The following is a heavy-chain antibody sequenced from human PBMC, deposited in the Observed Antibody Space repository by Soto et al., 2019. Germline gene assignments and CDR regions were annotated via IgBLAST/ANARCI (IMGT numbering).Heavy chain of an antibody. CDR3: ARDENSTFPDFDL. V-gene: IGHV3-33*01. D-gene: IGHD2-2*01. Sequence: GGSLRLSCAASGFTFSSYGMHWVRQAPGKGLEWVAVIWYDGSNKYYADSVKGRFTISRDNSKNTLYLQMNSLRAEDTAVYYCARDENSTFPDFDLWGRGTRVTVSS. CDR1: GFTFSSYG. CDR2: IWYDGSNK. J-gene: IGHJ2*01.